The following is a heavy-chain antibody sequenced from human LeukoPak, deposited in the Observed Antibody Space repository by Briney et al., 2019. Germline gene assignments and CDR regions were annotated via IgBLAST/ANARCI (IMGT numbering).Heavy chain of an antibody. D-gene: IGHD6-19*01. CDR1: GFTFSTYT. CDR3: AREYRSAWTSFDY. CDR2: ISSDGRNK. Sequence: GGSLRLSCAASGFTFSTYTMNWVRQAPGKGLEWVSFISSDGRNKYYADSVKGRFTISRDNSESTLFLQMNSLRAEDTAVHYCAREYRSAWTSFDYWGQGTLVTVSS. J-gene: IGHJ4*02. V-gene: IGHV3-30*04.